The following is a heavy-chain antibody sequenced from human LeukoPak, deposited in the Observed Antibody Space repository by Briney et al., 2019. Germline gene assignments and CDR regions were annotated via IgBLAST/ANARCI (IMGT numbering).Heavy chain of an antibody. D-gene: IGHD5-12*01. J-gene: IGHJ4*02. CDR1: GFTFSSYA. CDR3: AKGAYDYIEIAYFDY. CDR2: IIGSSGST. V-gene: IGHV3-23*01. Sequence: GGSLRLSCAASGFTFSSYAMHWVRQAPGKGLEWVSLIIGSSGSTFYADSVKGRFTIYRDKSKNTLYLQMNSLRAEDTAVYYCAKGAYDYIEIAYFDYWGQGSLVTVSS.